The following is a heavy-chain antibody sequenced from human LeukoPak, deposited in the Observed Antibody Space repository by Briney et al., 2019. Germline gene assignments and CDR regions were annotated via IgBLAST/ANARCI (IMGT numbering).Heavy chain of an antibody. V-gene: IGHV3-23*01. CDR1: GFTFSNYA. J-gene: IGHJ4*02. D-gene: IGHD3-10*01. CDR3: AKDQRFGDLDDY. CDR2: ISGSAITT. Sequence: GGSLRLSYTTSGFTFSNYAMSWVRQAPGKGLEWVSSISGSAITTYYADSVKGRFAISRDNSKNTLYLQMTSLRAKDTAVYYCAKDQRFGDLDDYRGQGTLVTVSS.